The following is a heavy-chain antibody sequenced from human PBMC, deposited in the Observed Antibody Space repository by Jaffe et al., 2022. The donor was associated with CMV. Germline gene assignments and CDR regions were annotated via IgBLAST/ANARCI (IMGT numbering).Heavy chain of an antibody. J-gene: IGHJ4*02. CDR1: GGTFSSYA. Sequence: QVQLVQSGAEVKKPGSSVKVSCKASGGTFSSYAISWVRQAPGQGLEWMGGIIPIFGTANYAQKFQGRVTITADESTSTAYMELSSLRSEDTAVYYCARGGGMWYGSGSYYFDYWGQGTLVTVSS. CDR3: ARGGGMWYGSGSYYFDY. V-gene: IGHV1-69*01. CDR2: IIPIFGTA. D-gene: IGHD3-10*01.